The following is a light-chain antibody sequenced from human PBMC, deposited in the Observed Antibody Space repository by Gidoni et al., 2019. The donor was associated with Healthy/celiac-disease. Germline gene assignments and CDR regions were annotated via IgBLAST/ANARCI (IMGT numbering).Light chain of an antibody. Sequence: EIVMPKSPATLSVSPGERATLSCRASQSVSSNLAWYQQKPGQAPRLLIYGASTRATGIPARFSGSGAGTEFTLTISSLQSEDFAVYYCQQYNNWPSWTFGQXTKVEIK. CDR3: QQYNNWPSWT. J-gene: IGKJ1*01. V-gene: IGKV3-15*01. CDR1: QSVSSN. CDR2: GAS.